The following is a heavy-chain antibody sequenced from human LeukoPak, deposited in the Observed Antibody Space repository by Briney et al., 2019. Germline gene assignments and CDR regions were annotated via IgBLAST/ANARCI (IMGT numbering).Heavy chain of an antibody. V-gene: IGHV3-73*01. J-gene: IGHJ6*03. Sequence: RSLKLSCAASGFTFSGSAMHWVRQASGKGLEWVGRIRSKANSYATAYAASVKGRFTISRDDSKNTAYLQMNSLRAEDTAVYYCAREKKQQLVHLDYYYYYMDVWGKGTTVTVSS. CDR3: AREKKQQLVHLDYYYYYMDV. D-gene: IGHD6-13*01. CDR2: IRSKANSYAT. CDR1: GFTFSGSA.